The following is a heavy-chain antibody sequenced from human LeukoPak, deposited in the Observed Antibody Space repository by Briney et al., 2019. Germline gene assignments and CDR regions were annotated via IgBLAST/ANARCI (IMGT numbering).Heavy chain of an antibody. V-gene: IGHV1-46*01. CDR1: GYTFTSYY. J-gene: IGHJ6*02. CDR2: INPSGGST. D-gene: IGHD4-17*01. Sequence: ASVKVSCKASGYTFTSYYMHWVRQAPGQGLEWMGIINPSGGSTSYAQKFQGRVTMTRDTSTSTVYMELSSLRSEDTAVYYCARDWGFYGDYPRMDVWGQGTTVTVSS. CDR3: ARDWGFYGDYPRMDV.